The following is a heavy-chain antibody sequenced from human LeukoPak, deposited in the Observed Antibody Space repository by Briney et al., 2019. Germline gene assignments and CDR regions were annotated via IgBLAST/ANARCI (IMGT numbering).Heavy chain of an antibody. CDR3: AAERAGSYLRFVY. V-gene: IGHV1-58*01. CDR2: IVVGSGNT. J-gene: IGHJ4*02. D-gene: IGHD3-10*01. Sequence: GASVKVSCKASGFTFTSSVVQLVRQARGQRLEWIGWIVVGSGNTNYAQKFQERVTITRDMSTSTAYMELSSLRFEDTAVYYCAAERAGSYLRFVYWGQGTPVTVSS. CDR1: GFTFTSSV.